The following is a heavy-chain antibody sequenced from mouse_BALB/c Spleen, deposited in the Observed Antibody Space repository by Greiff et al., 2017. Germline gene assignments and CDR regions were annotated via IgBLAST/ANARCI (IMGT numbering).Heavy chain of an antibody. CDR1: GFTFSSFG. Sequence: EVKLVESGGGLVQPGGSRKLSCAASGFTFSSFGMHWVRQAPEKGLEWVAYISSGSSTIYYADTVKGRFTISRDNPKNTLFLQMTSLRSEDTAMYYCARCNYDGASDYWSQGTTLTVSS. D-gene: IGHD2-4*01. CDR2: ISSGSSTI. V-gene: IGHV5-17*02. J-gene: IGHJ2*01. CDR3: ARCNYDGASDY.